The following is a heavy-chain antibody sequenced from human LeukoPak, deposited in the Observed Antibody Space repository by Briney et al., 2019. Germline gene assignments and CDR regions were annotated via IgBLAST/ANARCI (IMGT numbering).Heavy chain of an antibody. CDR1: GGSISSYY. V-gene: IGHV4-4*07. Sequence: SETLSLTCTVSGGSISSYYWSWIRQPAGKGLEWIGRIYTSGSTNYNPSLKSRVTMSVDTSKNQFSLKLSSVTAADTAVYYCARDPPSPAHCYYGMDVWGQGTTVTVSS. J-gene: IGHJ6*02. CDR2: IYTSGST. CDR3: ARDPPSPAHCYYGMDV.